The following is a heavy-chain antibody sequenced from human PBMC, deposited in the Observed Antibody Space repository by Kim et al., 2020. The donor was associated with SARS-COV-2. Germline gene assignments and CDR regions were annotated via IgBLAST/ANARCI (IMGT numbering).Heavy chain of an antibody. Sequence: GGSLRLFCAASGFTFSSYWMSWVRQAPGKGLEWVANIKQDGSENYYVDSVKGRFTISRDNAKNSLYLQMNSLRAEDTAVYYCARRGPRWYSGSYSDYWGQGTLVTVSS. D-gene: IGHD1-26*01. CDR3: ARRGPRWYSGSYSDY. CDR1: GFTFSSYW. J-gene: IGHJ4*02. CDR2: IKQDGSEN. V-gene: IGHV3-7*01.